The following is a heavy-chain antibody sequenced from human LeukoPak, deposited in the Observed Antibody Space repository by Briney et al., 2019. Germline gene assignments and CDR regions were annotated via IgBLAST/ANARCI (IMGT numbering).Heavy chain of an antibody. CDR2: IKQDGSEE. D-gene: IGHD6-19*01. CDR1: GFTFKNYR. Sequence: GGSLRLSCAVSGFTFKNYRMNWVRQAPGKGLEWVANIKQDGSEEYYVDSVKGRFTISRDNAKNSLYLQMNSLRAEDTAVYYCARGRQWLTKGYFDYWGQGTLVTVSS. J-gene: IGHJ4*02. CDR3: ARGRQWLTKGYFDY. V-gene: IGHV3-7*03.